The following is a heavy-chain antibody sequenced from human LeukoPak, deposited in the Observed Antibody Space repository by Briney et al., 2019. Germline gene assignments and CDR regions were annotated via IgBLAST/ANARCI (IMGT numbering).Heavy chain of an antibody. CDR2: ISSSGDIT. CDR3: ARDLGWLQSDY. D-gene: IGHD5-24*01. Sequence: GGSLRLSCAASGFTFTDNYMSWVRQAPGKGLEWVSYISSSGDITYYADSVKGRFTVSRDNAKNSVYLQIHNLRAEDTAVYYCARDLGWLQSDYWGQGTLVTVSS. J-gene: IGHJ4*02. V-gene: IGHV3-11*04. CDR1: GFTFTDNY.